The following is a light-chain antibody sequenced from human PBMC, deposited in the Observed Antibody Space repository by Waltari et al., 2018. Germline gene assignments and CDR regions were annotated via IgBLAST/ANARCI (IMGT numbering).Light chain of an antibody. CDR2: DAS. V-gene: IGKV3-20*01. J-gene: IGKJ1*01. CDR3: QHYVTLPAT. Sequence: SCRARQSVGKSLAWYKHKPGQAPRLLIYDASSRATGIPDRFSGSGSGTDFSLTISRLEPEDFSVYYCQHYVTLPATFGQGTKVEV. CDR1: QSVGKS.